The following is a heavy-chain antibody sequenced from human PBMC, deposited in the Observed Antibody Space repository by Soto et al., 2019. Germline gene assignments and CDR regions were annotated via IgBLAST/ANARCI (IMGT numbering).Heavy chain of an antibody. V-gene: IGHV1-69*13. CDR1: GDTFGRFT. CDR2: IKPISDIT. J-gene: IGHJ5*02. Sequence: SVKVSCKASGDTFGRFTINWVRQAPGQGLEWMGGIKPISDITNYAQRFQGRVTFTADASTSTVYLELSSLRSEDTAMYYCAREPSPITTLIGVCFEPWGQGTLVTV. CDR3: AREPSPITTLIGVCFEP. D-gene: IGHD3-16*01.